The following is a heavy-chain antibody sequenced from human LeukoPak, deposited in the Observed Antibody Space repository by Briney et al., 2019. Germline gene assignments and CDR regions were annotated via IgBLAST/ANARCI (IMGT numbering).Heavy chain of an antibody. CDR1: GGSISSSSYY. J-gene: IGHJ4*02. V-gene: IGHV4-39*07. D-gene: IGHD5-24*01. Sequence: NSSETLSLTCTVSGGSISSSSYYWGWIRQPPGKGLEWIGSIYYSGSTYYNPSLKSRVTISVDTSKNQFSLKLSSVTAADTAVYYCARDGHNTYFDYWGQGTLVTVSS. CDR2: IYYSGST. CDR3: ARDGHNTYFDY.